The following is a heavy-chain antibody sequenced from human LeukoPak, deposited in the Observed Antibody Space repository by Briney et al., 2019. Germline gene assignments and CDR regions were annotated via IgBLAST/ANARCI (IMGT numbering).Heavy chain of an antibody. Sequence: GGSLRLSCAASGFTFSSYAMHWVRQAPGKGLEWVAVISYAGSNKYYADSVKGRFTISRDNSKNTLYLQMNSLRAEDTAVYYCVKDDYGSFDYWGQGTQVTVSS. CDR3: VKDDYGSFDY. CDR1: GFTFSSYA. V-gene: IGHV3-30*04. J-gene: IGHJ4*02. D-gene: IGHD3-3*01. CDR2: ISYAGSNK.